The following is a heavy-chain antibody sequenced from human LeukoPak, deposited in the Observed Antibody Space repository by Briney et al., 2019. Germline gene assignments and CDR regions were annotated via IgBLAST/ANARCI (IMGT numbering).Heavy chain of an antibody. V-gene: IGHV3-30*02. Sequence: GGSLRLSCAASGFTFSSYGMHWVRQAPGKGLEWVAFIRYDGSNKYYADSVKGRFTISRDNSKNTLYLQMNSLRAEDTAVYYCARNYYDSSGYYLFDYWGQGTLVTVSS. CDR3: ARNYYDSSGYYLFDY. J-gene: IGHJ4*02. CDR1: GFTFSSYG. CDR2: IRYDGSNK. D-gene: IGHD3-22*01.